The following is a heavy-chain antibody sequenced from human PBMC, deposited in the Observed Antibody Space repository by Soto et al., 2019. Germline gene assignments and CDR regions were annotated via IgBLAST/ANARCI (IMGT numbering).Heavy chain of an antibody. CDR1: GFTFYTYT. Sequence: EVQLMESGGVLVQPGGSLRLSCAASGFTFYTYTMTWVRQAPGKGLEWVSSIYGNGRTTFYADSVRGRFTISKDFSRATLYLQMNGLRVEDTATYYCAKDRHPDGLWPFDHWGRGTLVTVSS. CDR2: IYGNGRTT. J-gene: IGHJ4*01. V-gene: IGHV3-23*01. CDR3: AKDRHPDGLWPFDH. D-gene: IGHD2-8*01.